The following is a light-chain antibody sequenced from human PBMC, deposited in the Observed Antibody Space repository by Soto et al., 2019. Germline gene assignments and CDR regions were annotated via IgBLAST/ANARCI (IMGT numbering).Light chain of an antibody. CDR2: DAS. Sequence: DIRRTQSPSTLSASVGDRVTITCRASQSISSWLAWYQQRPGKAPKVLIYDASTLESGVPSRFSGSGFGTEFTRTISRLNSDDFASYCRHQYTDSPRTFCEGT. V-gene: IGKV1-5*01. J-gene: IGKJ4*02. CDR1: QSISSW. CDR3: HQYTDSPRT.